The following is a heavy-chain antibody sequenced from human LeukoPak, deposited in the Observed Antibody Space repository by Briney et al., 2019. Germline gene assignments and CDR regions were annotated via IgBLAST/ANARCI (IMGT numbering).Heavy chain of an antibody. D-gene: IGHD2-15*01. V-gene: IGHV3-7*01. CDR3: ARDYRGYRAPYYFDY. CDR2: IKQDGSEK. Sequence: GGSLRLPCAASGFTFSSHWMSWARQAPGKGLEWVANIKQDGSEKFYVDSVKGRFTISRDNAKNSLYLQMNSLRAEDTAVYYCARDYRGYRAPYYFDYGGQGTLVTVSS. CDR1: GFTFSSHW. J-gene: IGHJ4*02.